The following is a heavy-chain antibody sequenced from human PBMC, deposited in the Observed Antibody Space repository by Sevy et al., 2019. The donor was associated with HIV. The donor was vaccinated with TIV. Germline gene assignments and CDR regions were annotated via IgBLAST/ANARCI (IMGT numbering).Heavy chain of an antibody. V-gene: IGHV3-7*01. J-gene: IGHJ4*02. CDR3: LKGGGGY. D-gene: IGHD5-12*01. Sequence: GGSLRLSCEASGFTFSDYWMTWVRQAPGKGLEWVASIKRDGSGKYYVDSVKERFIISRHNVKKSLFLQINTLRVEDTAVYYCLKGGGGYWGQETLVTVSS. CDR2: IKRDGSGK. CDR1: GFTFSDYW.